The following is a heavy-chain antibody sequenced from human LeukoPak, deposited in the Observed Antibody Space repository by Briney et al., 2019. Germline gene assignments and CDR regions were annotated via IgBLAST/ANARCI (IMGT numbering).Heavy chain of an antibody. D-gene: IGHD3-22*01. J-gene: IGHJ4*02. Sequence: PSETLSLTCTVSGGSISSGSYYWSWIRQPAGKGLEWIGRIYTSGNTNYNPSLKSRVTISLDTSKNQFSLRLSSVTAADTAVYFCASSPTYYYDTSGSYPTYYFDYWGQGSLVTVSS. CDR1: GGSISSGSYY. CDR3: ASSPTYYYDTSGSYPTYYFDY. CDR2: IYTSGNT. V-gene: IGHV4-61*02.